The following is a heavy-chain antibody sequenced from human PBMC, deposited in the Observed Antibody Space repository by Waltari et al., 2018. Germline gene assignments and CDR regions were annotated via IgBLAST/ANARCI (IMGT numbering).Heavy chain of an antibody. CDR1: GLSAGNYW. CDR2: IKQDGSEK. D-gene: IGHD6-13*01. CDR3: TRGGRDSSWYWRD. J-gene: IGHJ4*02. Sequence: EVQLVESGGGLAQPGGSLRRSCAASGLSAGNYWMTWVRQASGKGPEWVANIKQDGSEKYYMDSVKGRFTISRDNAKNSLYLQMNNLRVEDTAVYYCTRGGRDSSWYWRDWGQGTLVTVSS. V-gene: IGHV3-7*01.